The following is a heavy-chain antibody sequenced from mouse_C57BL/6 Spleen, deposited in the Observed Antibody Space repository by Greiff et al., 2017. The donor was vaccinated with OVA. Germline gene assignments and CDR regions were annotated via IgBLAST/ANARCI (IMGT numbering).Heavy chain of an antibody. D-gene: IGHD4-1*01. V-gene: IGHV3-6*01. Sequence: DVKLQESGPGLVKPSQSLSLTCSVTGYSITSGYYWNWIRQFPGNKLEWMGYISYDGSNNYNPSLKNRISITRDTSKNQFFLKLNSVTTEDTATYYCARVNWDEGGWYFDVWGTGTTVTVSS. CDR1: GYSITSGYY. CDR3: ARVNWDEGGWYFDV. J-gene: IGHJ1*03. CDR2: ISYDGSN.